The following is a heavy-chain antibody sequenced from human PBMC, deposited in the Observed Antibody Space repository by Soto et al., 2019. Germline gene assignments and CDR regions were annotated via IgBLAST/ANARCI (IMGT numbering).Heavy chain of an antibody. D-gene: IGHD2-2*01. J-gene: IGHJ6*02. CDR3: ASRYCISTSCYVGYYGMDV. Sequence: QVQLQESGPGLVKPSGTLSLTCAVSGGSISSSNWWSWVRQPPGKGLEWIGEIYHSGSTNYNPSLKSRVTIPVDKSKNQFSLKLSSVTAADTAVYYCASRYCISTSCYVGYYGMDVWGQGTTVTVSS. CDR2: IYHSGST. V-gene: IGHV4-4*02. CDR1: GGSISSSNW.